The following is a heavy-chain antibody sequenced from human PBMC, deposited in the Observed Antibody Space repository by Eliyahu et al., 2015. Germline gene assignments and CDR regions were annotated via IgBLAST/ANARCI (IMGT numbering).Heavy chain of an antibody. CDR2: INNDGSRT. D-gene: IGHD6-25*01. CDR3: ARDQDAAGGTVDY. CDR1: GFTFSNYW. J-gene: IGHJ4*02. V-gene: IGHV3-74*01. Sequence: EVQLVESGGALVQPGGSLRXSCSVSGFTFSNYWMQWVRQAPGKGLVWLSRINNDGSRTTYADSVKGRFTISRDNAKNTLYLQMNSLRAEDTAVYYCARDQDAAGGTVDYWGQGTLVTVSS.